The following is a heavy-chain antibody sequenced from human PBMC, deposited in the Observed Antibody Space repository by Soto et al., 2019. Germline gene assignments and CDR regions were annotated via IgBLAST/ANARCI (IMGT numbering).Heavy chain of an antibody. D-gene: IGHD2-8*02. CDR2: INHSGST. CDR1: GGSFSGYY. J-gene: IGHJ4*02. Sequence: PSETLSLTCAVEGGSFSGYYWSWIRQPPGKGLEWIGEINHSGSTNYNPSLKSRVTISVDTSKNQFSLKLTSVTAADTAVYYCARDKITGLFDYWGQGTLVTGS. CDR3: ARDKITGLFDY. V-gene: IGHV4-34*01.